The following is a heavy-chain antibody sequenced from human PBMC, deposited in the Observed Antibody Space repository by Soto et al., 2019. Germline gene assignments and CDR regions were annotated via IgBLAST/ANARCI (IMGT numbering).Heavy chain of an antibody. V-gene: IGHV5-51*01. J-gene: IGHJ4*02. D-gene: IGHD2-8*02. CDR2: IYPGDSDT. CDR3: ASSVLVTSTMNYFDL. CDR1: GYSFTSYW. Sequence: GESLKISCKGSGYSFTSYWIGWVRQMPGKGLEWMGIIYPGDSDTRYSPSFQGQVTISADKSISTAYLQWSSLKASDTAIYFCASSVLVTSTMNYFDLCGQGTLVTVSS.